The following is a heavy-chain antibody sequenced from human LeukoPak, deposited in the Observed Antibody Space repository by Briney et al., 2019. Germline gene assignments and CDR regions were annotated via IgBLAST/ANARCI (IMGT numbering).Heavy chain of an antibody. J-gene: IGHJ4*02. CDR3: AKRAGVVPAAISPHDY. CDR2: ITTGGSSI. Sequence: GGSLRLSCAASGFTFSAYAMTWVRQAAGKGLECVSHITTGGSSIFYADSVKGRFTISRDNSKNTLYLQMNSLRAEDTAVYYCAKRAGVVPAAISPHDYWGQGTLVTVSS. V-gene: IGHV3-48*01. D-gene: IGHD2-2*02. CDR1: GFTFSAYA.